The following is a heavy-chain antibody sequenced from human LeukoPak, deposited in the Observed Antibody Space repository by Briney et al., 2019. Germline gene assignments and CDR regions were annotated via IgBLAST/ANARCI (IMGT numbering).Heavy chain of an antibody. J-gene: IGHJ3*02. Sequence: ASVNVSCKASGYTFTGYYIHWVRQAPGQGLEWVGWINPNSGGTNSAQTFQVRVTMTRDTSISTAYMELSRLRSDDTAVYYCARVGEYSSSRGAFDIWGQGTMVTVSS. V-gene: IGHV1-2*02. CDR1: GYTFTGYY. CDR2: INPNSGGT. CDR3: ARVGEYSSSRGAFDI. D-gene: IGHD6-6*01.